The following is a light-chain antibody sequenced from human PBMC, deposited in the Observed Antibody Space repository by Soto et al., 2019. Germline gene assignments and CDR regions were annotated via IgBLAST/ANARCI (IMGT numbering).Light chain of an antibody. CDR1: QGISSW. V-gene: IGKV3-20*01. Sequence: TQSPSSLSASVGDRVTITCRASQGISSWLAWYQQKPGQAPRLLIYDASTRAAGIPDRFSGSGSGPEYTLTISRLEPEDFAVYSCQQYGFSPISFGQGTRLEIK. CDR2: DAS. CDR3: QQYGFSPIS. J-gene: IGKJ5*01.